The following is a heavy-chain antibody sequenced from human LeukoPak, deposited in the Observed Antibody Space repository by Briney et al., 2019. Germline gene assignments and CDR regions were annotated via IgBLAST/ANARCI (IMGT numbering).Heavy chain of an antibody. CDR3: ARLGYCSGGSCPWYYYGMDV. D-gene: IGHD2-15*01. Sequence: PGGSLRLSCAASGFIFSSYGMRWVRQAPGKGLEWISFIQYDGNKNLYADSVKGRFTISRDNSKSTVYLQMNSLTIDDTAVYYCARLGYCSGGSCPWYYYGMDVWGQGTTVTVSS. V-gene: IGHV3-30*02. CDR2: IQYDGNKN. J-gene: IGHJ6*02. CDR1: GFIFSSYG.